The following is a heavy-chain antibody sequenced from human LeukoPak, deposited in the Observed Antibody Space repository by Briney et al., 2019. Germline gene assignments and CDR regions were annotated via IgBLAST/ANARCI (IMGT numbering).Heavy chain of an antibody. CDR3: AREHDFWSGYYWFDP. D-gene: IGHD3-3*01. Sequence: KSSETLSLTCAVYGGSFSGYYWSWIRQPPGKGLEWIGEINLSGSTNYNPSLKSRVTISVDTSKNQFSLKLSSVTAADTAVYYCAREHDFWSGYYWFDPWGQGTLVTVSS. V-gene: IGHV4-34*01. CDR2: INLSGST. CDR1: GGSFSGYY. J-gene: IGHJ5*02.